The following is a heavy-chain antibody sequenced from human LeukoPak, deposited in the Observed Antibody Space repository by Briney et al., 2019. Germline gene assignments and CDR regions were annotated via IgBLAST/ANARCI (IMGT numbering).Heavy chain of an antibody. CDR2: IRSKAYGGTT. CDR3: TRVVAAAGRPYDY. CDR1: GFTFSSYS. J-gene: IGHJ4*02. V-gene: IGHV3-49*03. D-gene: IGHD6-13*01. Sequence: PGGSLRLSCAASGFTFSSYSMSWFRQAPGKGLEWVGFIRSKAYGGTTEYAASVKGRFTISRDDSKSIAYLQMNSLKTEDTAVYYCTRVVAAAGRPYDYWGQGTLVTVSS.